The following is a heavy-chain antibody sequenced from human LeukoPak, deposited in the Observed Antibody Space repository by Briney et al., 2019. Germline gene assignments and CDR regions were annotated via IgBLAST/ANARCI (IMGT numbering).Heavy chain of an antibody. D-gene: IGHD3-3*01. CDR3: ARGLKYYDFWSGYYTDYYYYYYMDV. Sequence: ASVKVSCKASGYTFTSYDINWVRQATGQGLEWVGWMNPNSGNTGYAQKFQGRVTITTDESTSTAYMELSSLRSEDTAVYYCARGLKYYDFWSGYYTDYYYYYYMDVWGKGTTVAVSS. CDR2: MNPNSGNT. V-gene: IGHV1-8*01. CDR1: GYTFTSYD. J-gene: IGHJ6*03.